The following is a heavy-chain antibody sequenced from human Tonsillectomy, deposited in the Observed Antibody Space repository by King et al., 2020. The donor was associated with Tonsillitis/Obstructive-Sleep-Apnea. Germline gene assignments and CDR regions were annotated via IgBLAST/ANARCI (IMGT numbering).Heavy chain of an antibody. D-gene: IGHD2-2*01. CDR1: GYSFTTYC. V-gene: IGHV5-10-1*01. J-gene: IGHJ4*02. CDR3: ARRGGYCSSSSCPPCDY. CDR2: IDPTDSYP. Sequence: QLVQSGAEVKKPGDSLRISCKGSGYSFTTYCISWVRQMPGKGLEWMGRIDPTDSYPNFRPSFQGHVTNSADKSISTAYLHWSSLKASDTAMYYCARRGGYCSSSSCPPCDYWGQGTLVTVSS.